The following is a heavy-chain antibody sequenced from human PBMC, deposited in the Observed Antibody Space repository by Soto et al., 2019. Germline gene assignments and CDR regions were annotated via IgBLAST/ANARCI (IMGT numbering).Heavy chain of an antibody. J-gene: IGHJ4*02. Sequence: GASVMVSCKASGYTFTSYAIHWVRQAPGQRLEWMGWINAGNGNTKYSQKFQDRVTITRDTSASTAYMELSSLRSEDTAVYYCARDLGGWPDYWGQGTLVTVSS. D-gene: IGHD6-19*01. CDR1: GYTFTSYA. CDR3: ARDLGGWPDY. V-gene: IGHV1-3*01. CDR2: INAGNGNT.